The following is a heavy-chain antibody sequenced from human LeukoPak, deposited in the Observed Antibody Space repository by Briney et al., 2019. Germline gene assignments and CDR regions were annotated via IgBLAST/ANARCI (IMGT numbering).Heavy chain of an antibody. Sequence: PGGSLRLSCAASGFTFSSYGMPWVRQAPGKGLEWVAVIWYDGSNKYYADSVKGRFTISRDNAKNSLYLQMNSLRAEDTAVYYCARDRVVVAATHPFDYWGQGTLVTVSS. V-gene: IGHV3-33*01. CDR1: GFTFSSYG. CDR2: IWYDGSNK. J-gene: IGHJ4*02. D-gene: IGHD2-15*01. CDR3: ARDRVVVAATHPFDY.